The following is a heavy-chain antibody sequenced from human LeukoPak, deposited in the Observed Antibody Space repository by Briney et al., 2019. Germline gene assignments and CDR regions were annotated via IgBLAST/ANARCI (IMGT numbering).Heavy chain of an antibody. CDR1: GGTFSSYA. CDR2: IIPIFGTV. CDR3: ARSWHCSSTSCYSDWFDP. Sequence: ASVKVSCKASGGTFSSYAISWVRQAPGQGLEWMGGIIPIFGTVNYAQKFQGRVTITADESTSTAYMELSSLRSEDTAVYYCARSWHCSSTSCYSDWFDPWGQGTLFTVSS. J-gene: IGHJ5*02. V-gene: IGHV1-69*13. D-gene: IGHD2-2*01.